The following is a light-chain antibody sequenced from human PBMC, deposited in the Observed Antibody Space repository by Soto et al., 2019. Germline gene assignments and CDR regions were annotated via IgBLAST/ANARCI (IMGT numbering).Light chain of an antibody. V-gene: IGKV1-33*01. CDR2: DAS. J-gene: IGKJ5*01. CDR1: HDISNY. CDR3: QQLNSYPLT. Sequence: VGDRVTITCQASHDISNYLNWYQQQLGTAPKLLIYDASNLETGVPSRFSGSGSGTDFTLTISSLQPEDFATYFCQQLNSYPLTFGQGTRLEIK.